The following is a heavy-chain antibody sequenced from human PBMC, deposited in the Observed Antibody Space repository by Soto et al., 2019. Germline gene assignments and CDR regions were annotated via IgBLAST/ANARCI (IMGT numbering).Heavy chain of an antibody. CDR2: IFYTGTT. J-gene: IGHJ5*02. Sequence: PSESLSLPCSVSGCSINYNSYYWGWIRQPPGKGLEWVGGIFYTGTTYYSPSLKDRVTISVDTSKNSFSLNLTSVTAADTAVYFCARLVVVAPVANAWGQGTLVTVSS. D-gene: IGHD2-2*01. CDR1: GCSINYNSYY. V-gene: IGHV4-39*02. CDR3: ARLVVVAPVANA.